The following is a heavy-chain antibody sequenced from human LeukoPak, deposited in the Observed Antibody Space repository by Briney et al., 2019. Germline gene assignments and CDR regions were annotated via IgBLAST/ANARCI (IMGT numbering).Heavy chain of an antibody. D-gene: IGHD3-3*01. Sequence: SETLSLTCTVSGGSLSHSLTSYWGWIRQPAGKGLEWIGRIYTSGSTNYNPSLKSRVTMSVDTSKNQFSLKLSSVTAADTAVYYCARDRGLDFWSGYNWFDPWGQGTLVTVSS. CDR3: ARDRGLDFWSGYNWFDP. CDR1: GGSLSHSLTSY. J-gene: IGHJ5*02. CDR2: IYTSGST. V-gene: IGHV4-4*07.